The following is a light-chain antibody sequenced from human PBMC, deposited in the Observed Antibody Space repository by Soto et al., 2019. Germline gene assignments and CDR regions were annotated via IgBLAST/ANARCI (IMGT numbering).Light chain of an antibody. V-gene: IGKV1-5*01. Sequence: DIQMTQSPATLSASVGDSVTITCRASQSISHWLAWYQQKPGKAPKFLIYDASSLESGVPSRFSGSGSGTEFTLTINSLQPDDFATYYCQQYDSVLGTFGPGTKVDIK. CDR3: QQYDSVLGT. J-gene: IGKJ1*01. CDR1: QSISHW. CDR2: DAS.